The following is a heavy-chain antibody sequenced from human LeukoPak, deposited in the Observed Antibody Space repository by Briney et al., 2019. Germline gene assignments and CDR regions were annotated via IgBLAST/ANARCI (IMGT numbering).Heavy chain of an antibody. CDR3: ASLLVDSSGYYN. V-gene: IGHV1-8*01. CDR2: MNPNSGNT. D-gene: IGHD3-22*01. J-gene: IGHJ4*02. CDR1: GYTFTSYD. Sequence: ASVKVSCXASGYTFTSYDINWVRLASGQGLEWMGWMNPNSGNTGYAQKFQGRVTMTRNTSISTAYMELSSLRSEDTAVYYCASLLVDSSGYYNWGQGTLVTVSS.